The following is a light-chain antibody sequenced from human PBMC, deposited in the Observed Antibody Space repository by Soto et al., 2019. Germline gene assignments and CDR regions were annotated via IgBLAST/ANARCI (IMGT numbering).Light chain of an antibody. CDR1: SGHSSYA. CDR2: LNSDGRH. V-gene: IGLV4-69*01. Sequence: QLVLTQSPSASASLGASVKLTCTLSSGHSSYAIVWHQQQPGKGPRYLMKLNSDGRHSRGDGIPDRFSGSTSGAERYLTISSLQSEDEADYYCQTWGTGIGVFGGGTKLTVL. CDR3: QTWGTGIGV. J-gene: IGLJ2*01.